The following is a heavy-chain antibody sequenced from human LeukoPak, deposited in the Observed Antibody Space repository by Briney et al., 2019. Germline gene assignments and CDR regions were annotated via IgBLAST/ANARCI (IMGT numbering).Heavy chain of an antibody. CDR2: IYYSETT. D-gene: IGHD3-10*01. Sequence: PSETLSLTCSVSGGSISNYFWSWIRQPPGKGLECIGFIYYSETTNYKPSLKSRVTISVVTSKNQFSLKLSSVTAADTAVYYCARGGYYGSGNDFRFDPWGQGTLVTVSS. CDR3: ARGGYYGSGNDFRFDP. J-gene: IGHJ5*02. V-gene: IGHV4-59*01. CDR1: GGSISNYF.